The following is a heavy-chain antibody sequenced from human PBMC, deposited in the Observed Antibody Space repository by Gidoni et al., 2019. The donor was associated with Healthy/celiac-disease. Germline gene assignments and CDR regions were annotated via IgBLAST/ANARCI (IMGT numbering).Heavy chain of an antibody. CDR3: ARGRLTGYYYGDAFDI. CDR1: GFTFSSYD. V-gene: IGHV3-13*04. CDR2: IGTAGDT. D-gene: IGHD3-9*01. J-gene: IGHJ3*02. Sequence: EVQLVESGGGLVQPGGSLRLSCAASGFTFSSYDMHWVRQATGKGLEWVSAIGTAGDTYYPGSVKGRFTISRENAKNSLYLQMNSLRAGDTAVYYCARGRLTGYYYGDAFDIWGQGTMVTVSS.